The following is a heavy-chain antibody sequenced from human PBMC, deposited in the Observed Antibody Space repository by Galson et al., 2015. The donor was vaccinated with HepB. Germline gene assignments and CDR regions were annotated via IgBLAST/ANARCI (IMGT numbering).Heavy chain of an antibody. Sequence: ETLSLTCTVSGGSISSYYWSWIRQPPGKGLEWIGYIYYSGSTNYNPSLKSRVTISVDTSKNQFSLKLSSVTAADTAVYYCARDGVPIAAAGSWFDPWGQGTLVTVSS. V-gene: IGHV4-59*01. CDR1: GGSISSYY. CDR2: IYYSGST. J-gene: IGHJ5*02. CDR3: ARDGVPIAAAGSWFDP. D-gene: IGHD6-13*01.